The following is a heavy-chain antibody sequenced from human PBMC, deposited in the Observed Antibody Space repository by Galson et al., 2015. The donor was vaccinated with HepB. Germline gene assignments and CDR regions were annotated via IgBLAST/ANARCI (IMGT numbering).Heavy chain of an antibody. CDR1: GFTFSRHT. CDR2: ISTNGVTI. J-gene: IGHJ3*02. V-gene: IGHV3-48*04. CDR3: ATTFFGSGAYRTFEI. Sequence: SLRLSCAASGFTFSRHTMSWVRQTPGKGLQWVSYISTNGVTIHYADSLKGRFTIARDNAKDAVFLQMNSLRAEDTAVYYCATTFFGSGAYRTFEIWGQGTLVTVSS. D-gene: IGHD2-15*01.